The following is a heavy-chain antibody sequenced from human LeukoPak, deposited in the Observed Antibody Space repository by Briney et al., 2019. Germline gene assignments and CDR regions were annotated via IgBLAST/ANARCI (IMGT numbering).Heavy chain of an antibody. V-gene: IGHV3-30*04. CDR2: ISYDGSNK. J-gene: IGHJ3*02. Sequence: GRSLRLSCAASGFTFSSYAMYWVRQAPGKGLEWVALISYDGSNKYYADSVKGRFTISRDDSKNTLSLQMNSLRAEDTAVYYCARDYGDYVPFDIWGQGTMVTVSS. D-gene: IGHD4-17*01. CDR1: GFTFSSYA. CDR3: ARDYGDYVPFDI.